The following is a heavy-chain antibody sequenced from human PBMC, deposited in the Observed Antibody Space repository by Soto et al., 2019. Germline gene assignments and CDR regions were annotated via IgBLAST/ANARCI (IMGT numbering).Heavy chain of an antibody. J-gene: IGHJ4*02. CDR1: GFTFSSFA. D-gene: IGHD5-18*01. V-gene: IGHV3-23*01. CDR3: AGPGYSSQDY. Sequence: PGGSLRLSCAASGFTFSSFALSWVRQAPGKGLEWVSAISGSGDGTDYAGSVKGRFTISRDNSKNTLYLQMNSLRAEDTAVYYCAGPGYSSQDYWGQGALVTVSS. CDR2: ISGSGDGT.